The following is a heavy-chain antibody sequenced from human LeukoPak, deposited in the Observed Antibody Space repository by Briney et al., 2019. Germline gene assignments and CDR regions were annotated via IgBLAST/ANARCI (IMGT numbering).Heavy chain of an antibody. Sequence: ASVKVSCKASGYTFTGYYMHWVRQAPGQGLEWMGGNNPNSGGTNYAQKFQGRVTMTRDTSISTAYMELSRLRSDDTAVYYCARADDILTGYRYRIDYWGQGTLVTVSS. CDR1: GYTFTGYY. CDR3: ARADDILTGYRYRIDY. D-gene: IGHD3-9*01. J-gene: IGHJ4*02. V-gene: IGHV1-2*02. CDR2: NNPNSGGT.